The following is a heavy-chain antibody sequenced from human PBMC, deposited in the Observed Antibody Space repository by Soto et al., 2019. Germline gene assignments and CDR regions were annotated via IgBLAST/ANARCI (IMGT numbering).Heavy chain of an antibody. V-gene: IGHV3-11*01. J-gene: IGHJ4*02. CDR3: ARDSTIRYFDWLHIH. CDR2: ISSSGSTI. Sequence: SLRLSCAASGFTFSDYYMSWIRQAPGKGLEWVSYISSSGSTIYYADSVKGRFTISRDNAKNSLYLQMNSLRAEDTAVYYCARDSTIRYFDWLHIHWGQGTLVTVSS. D-gene: IGHD3-9*01. CDR1: GFTFSDYY.